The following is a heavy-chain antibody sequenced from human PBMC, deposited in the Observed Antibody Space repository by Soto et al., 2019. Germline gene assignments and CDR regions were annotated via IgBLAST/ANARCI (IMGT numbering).Heavy chain of an antibody. CDR3: ARDKGCSTTTCHWNAFDI. J-gene: IGHJ3*02. CDR2: ISGSGAGT. V-gene: IGHV3-23*01. D-gene: IGHD2-2*01. CDR1: GFIFSNYA. Sequence: GGSLRLSCAASGFIFSNYALSWVRQAPGKGLEWVSAISGSGAGTYYADSVKGRFTISRDNSKKTLYLQMNSLRAEDTAVYYCARDKGCSTTTCHWNAFDIWGQVTMVPVS.